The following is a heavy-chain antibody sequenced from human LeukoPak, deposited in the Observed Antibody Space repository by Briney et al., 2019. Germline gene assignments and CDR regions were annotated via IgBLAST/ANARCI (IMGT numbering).Heavy chain of an antibody. D-gene: IGHD2-2*01. Sequence: SETLSLTCTVSGGSISSYYWSWIRQPPGKGPEWIVYIYYGGGTDYNPSLKSRVSISVDTSQNQFSLTLNSVTAADTAVYYCARHGLFPVPRDVFDTWSQGTMVTVSS. CDR2: IYYGGGT. V-gene: IGHV4-59*08. CDR3: ARHGLFPVPRDVFDT. CDR1: GGSISSYY. J-gene: IGHJ3*02.